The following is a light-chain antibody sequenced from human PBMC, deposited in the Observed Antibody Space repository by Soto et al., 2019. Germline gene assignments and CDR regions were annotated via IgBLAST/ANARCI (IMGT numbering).Light chain of an antibody. V-gene: IGLV2-14*01. J-gene: IGLJ1*01. Sequence: QSAPTQPASVSGSPGQSITISCTGTSSDIGSHDYVSWYQHHPGKAPKLIIYEFTNRPSGVSDRFSGSKSGSTASLTISGLQAEDEADYHCTSYTSNTALVFGTGTKVTVL. CDR2: EFT. CDR3: TSYTSNTALV. CDR1: SSDIGSHDY.